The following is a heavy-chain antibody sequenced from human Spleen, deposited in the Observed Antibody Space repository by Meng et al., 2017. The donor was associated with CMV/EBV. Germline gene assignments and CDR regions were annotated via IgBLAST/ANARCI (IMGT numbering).Heavy chain of an antibody. CDR1: EFTFRSYA. Sequence: ETLSLTCAASEFTFRSYAMSWVRQAPGMGLEWVSAITGSGGSTYYADSVKGRFTVSRDNSKNTLYLQMNSLRAEDTAVYYCAKAYSASWYRENYDYWGQGTLVTVS. J-gene: IGHJ4*02. V-gene: IGHV3-23*01. CDR2: ITGSGGST. D-gene: IGHD6-13*01. CDR3: AKAYSASWYRENYDY.